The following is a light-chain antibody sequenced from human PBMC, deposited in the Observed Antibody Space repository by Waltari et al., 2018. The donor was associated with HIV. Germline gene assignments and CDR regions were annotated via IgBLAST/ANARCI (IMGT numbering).Light chain of an antibody. CDR1: SSNIGSTT. J-gene: IGLJ1*01. Sequence: QSVLTQPPSASGTPGQRVTISCSGSSSNIGSTTVNWYQQLPGTAPKLLIYSNNQRPSGVPDRFSGSKSGTSASLAISGLQSEDEADYSCAAWDDSLNAYVFGTGTKVTVL. V-gene: IGLV1-44*01. CDR3: AAWDDSLNAYV. CDR2: SNN.